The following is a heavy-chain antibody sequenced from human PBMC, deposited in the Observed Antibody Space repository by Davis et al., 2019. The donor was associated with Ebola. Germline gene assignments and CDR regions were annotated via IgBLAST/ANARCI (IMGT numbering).Heavy chain of an antibody. D-gene: IGHD3-9*01. CDR1: GGSISSSSYY. V-gene: IGHV4-39*02. CDR3: ATDILSQPRD. CDR2: IFHTGAT. Sequence: PSETLSLTCTVSGGSISSSSYYWGWIRQPPGKGLEWIGSIFHTGATYYSPSLKSRVTMFVDTSKNQFSLNVYSVTAADTAIYYCATDILSQPRDWGQGTLVTVSS. J-gene: IGHJ4*02.